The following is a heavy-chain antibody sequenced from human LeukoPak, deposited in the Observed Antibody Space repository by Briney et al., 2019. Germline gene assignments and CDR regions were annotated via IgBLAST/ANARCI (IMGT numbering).Heavy chain of an antibody. D-gene: IGHD1-1*01. V-gene: IGHV4-34*01. CDR1: GXTFSSYA. CDR2: INHSGST. CDR3: ARGREYKRMFDY. J-gene: IGHJ4*02. Sequence: PGGSLRLSCAASGXTFSSYAMSWVRQAPGKGLEWIGEINHSGSTNYNPSLKSRVTISVDTSKNQFSLKLSSVTAADTAVYYCARGREYKRMFDYWGQGTLVTVSS.